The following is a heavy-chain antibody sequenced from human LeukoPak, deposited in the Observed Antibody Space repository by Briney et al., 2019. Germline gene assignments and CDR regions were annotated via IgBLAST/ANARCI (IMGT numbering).Heavy chain of an antibody. CDR3: ARDKGGYYYGLGAFDI. D-gene: IGHD3-22*01. J-gene: IGHJ3*02. V-gene: IGHV3-11*01. Sequence: GGSLRLSCAASGFIFSDYYMSWIRQAPGKGLEWVSYISSSGSTIYYADSVKGRFTISRDNAENSLYLQMNSLRAEDTAVYYCARDKGGYYYGLGAFDIWGQGTMVTVSS. CDR1: GFIFSDYY. CDR2: ISSSGSTI.